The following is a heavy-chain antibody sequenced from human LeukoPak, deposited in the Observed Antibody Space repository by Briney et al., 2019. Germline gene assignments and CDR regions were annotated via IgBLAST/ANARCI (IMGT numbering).Heavy chain of an antibody. CDR3: ARDPSGYFNY. V-gene: IGHV4-61*01. J-gene: IGHJ4*02. CDR2: IYYSGDT. Sequence: SETLSLTCTVSGGSVSSGNYYWSWIRQPPGKGLEWIGFIYYSGDTNYNPSLKGRVTISVDTSKNQVSLKLSSVTAADTAVYYCARDPSGYFNYWGQGTLVTVSS. CDR1: GGSVSSGNYY. D-gene: IGHD3-22*01.